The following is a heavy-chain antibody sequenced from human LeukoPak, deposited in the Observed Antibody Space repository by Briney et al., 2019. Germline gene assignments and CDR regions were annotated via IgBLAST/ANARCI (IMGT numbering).Heavy chain of an antibody. CDR1: EFTFDKYW. V-gene: IGHV3-74*01. Sequence: GGSLRLSCAASEFTFDKYWMHWFRQAPGKGLVWPSRINGGGTITSYADSVKGAFIISRDNAKNTLYLQVSSLRAEDTAVYYCATGNYYDSRGYYTFGHWGQGTLVTVSS. CDR2: INGGGTIT. D-gene: IGHD3-22*01. CDR3: ATGNYYDSRGYYTFGH. J-gene: IGHJ4*02.